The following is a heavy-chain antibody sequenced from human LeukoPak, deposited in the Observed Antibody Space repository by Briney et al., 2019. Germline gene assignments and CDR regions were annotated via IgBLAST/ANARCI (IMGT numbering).Heavy chain of an antibody. CDR1: GYRFTNYW. V-gene: IGHV5-51*01. CDR3: TRRGGPSWFDP. D-gene: IGHD2-15*01. J-gene: IGHJ5*02. CDR2: IYPGDPDT. Sequence: VESLKISCKGSGYRFTNYWIGWVRQMPGKGLEWMGIIYPGDPDTRYSPSFQGQVTISADKSISTAYLQWSSLKASDTAMYYCTRRGGPSWFDPWGQGTLVTVSS.